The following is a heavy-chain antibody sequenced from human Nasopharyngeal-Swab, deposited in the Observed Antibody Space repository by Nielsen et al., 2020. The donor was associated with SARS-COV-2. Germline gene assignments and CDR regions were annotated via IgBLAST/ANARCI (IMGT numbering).Heavy chain of an antibody. D-gene: IGHD3-3*01. Sequence: SETLSLTCTVSGGSISSGGYYWSWIRQHPGKGLEWIGYIYYRGRTYSNPSLKSRVTISVDTSKNQFSLKLSSVTAADTAVYYCARELSSITIFGVVTRYFDYWGQGTLVTVSS. CDR2: IYYRGRT. V-gene: IGHV4-31*03. CDR1: GGSISSGGYY. CDR3: ARELSSITIFGVVTRYFDY. J-gene: IGHJ4*02.